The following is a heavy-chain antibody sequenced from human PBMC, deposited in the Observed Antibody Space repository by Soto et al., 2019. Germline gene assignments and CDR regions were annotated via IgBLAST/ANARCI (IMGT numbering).Heavy chain of an antibody. CDR3: AREVGHMDV. CDR2: VSPYNGDT. J-gene: IGHJ6*02. CDR1: CYTFPTYG. Sequence: ASVQVSCEDCCYTFPTYGSNWVRQAPGQGLEWMGWVSPYNGDTTYAQKVQGRVTMTTDTSTRTAYLELRSLRSDDTAVYYCAREVGHMDVWGQGTKVTVSS. V-gene: IGHV1-18*04.